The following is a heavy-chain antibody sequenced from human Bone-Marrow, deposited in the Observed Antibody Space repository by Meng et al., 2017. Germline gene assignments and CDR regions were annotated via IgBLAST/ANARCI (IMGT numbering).Heavy chain of an antibody. CDR1: GFTFSSYA. CDR3: AKAPSLGLSFGWFDP. D-gene: IGHD3-16*02. CDR2: ISGSGGST. Sequence: GESLKISCAASGFTFSSYAMSWVRQAPGKGLEWVSAISGSGGSTYYADSVKGRFTISRDNAKNSLYLQMNSLRAEDTALYYCAKAPSLGLSFGWFDPWGQGTLVTVSS. V-gene: IGHV3-23*01. J-gene: IGHJ5*02.